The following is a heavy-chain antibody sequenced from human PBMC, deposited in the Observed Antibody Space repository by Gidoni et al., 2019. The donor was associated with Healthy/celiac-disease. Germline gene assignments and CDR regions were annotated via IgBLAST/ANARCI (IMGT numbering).Heavy chain of an antibody. J-gene: IGHJ2*01. CDR3: SRTGYSSSWHWYFDL. Sequence: QVQLVQSGAEVKKPGASVKVSCKASGYTFTSYYMHWVRQAPGQGLEWMGIINPSGGSTSYAQKFQGRVTMTRDTSTSTVYMELSSLRSEDTAVYYCSRTGYSSSWHWYFDLWGRGTLVTVSS. CDR2: INPSGGST. V-gene: IGHV1-46*01. CDR1: GYTFTSYY. D-gene: IGHD6-13*01.